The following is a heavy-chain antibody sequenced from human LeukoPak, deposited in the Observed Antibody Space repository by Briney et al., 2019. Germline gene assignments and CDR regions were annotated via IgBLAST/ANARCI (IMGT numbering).Heavy chain of an antibody. V-gene: IGHV4-59*11. CDR3: TTIKRGNIFGYFDF. CDR1: GGSMTTHH. Sequence: SETLSLTCTVSGGSMTTHHWNWIRQTPGKGLEWIGYVFDSGRTKENPSLKSRVTLSADTSKNQLSLRLSSVTAADTAVYYCTTIKRGNIFGYFDFWGQGSLVTVSS. CDR2: VFDSGRT. D-gene: IGHD5-18*01. J-gene: IGHJ4*02.